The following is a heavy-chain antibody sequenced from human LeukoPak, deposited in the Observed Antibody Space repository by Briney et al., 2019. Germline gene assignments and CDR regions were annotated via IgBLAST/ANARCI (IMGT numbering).Heavy chain of an antibody. CDR2: IGTGGDT. CDR1: GFTFSSYD. D-gene: IGHD2-8*02. J-gene: IGHJ2*01. CDR3: AREPSSSTDWCDWYLDL. V-gene: IGHV3-13*01. Sequence: GSLRLSCAASGFTFSSYDMHWVRQAPGKGLEWVSGIGTGGDTYYPGSVKGRFTVSRENAKNSLYLQMNSLRAGDTAVYYCAREPSSSTDWCDWYLDLWGRGTLVTVSS.